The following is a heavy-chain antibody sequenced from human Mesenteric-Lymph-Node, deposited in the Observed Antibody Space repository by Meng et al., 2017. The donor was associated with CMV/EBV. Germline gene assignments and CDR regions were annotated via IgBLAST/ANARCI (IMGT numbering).Heavy chain of an antibody. CDR3: VLKGYSTSWYKGPFDY. D-gene: IGHD6-13*01. CDR2: ISSSSSYI. Sequence: GESLKISCAASGFTFSSYGMHWVRQAPGKGLEWVSSISSSSSYIYYADSVKGRFTFSRDNSQNTLYLQMNSLRAEDTAVYYCVLKGYSTSWYKGPFDYWGQGTLVTVSS. J-gene: IGHJ4*02. CDR1: GFTFSSYG. V-gene: IGHV3-21*04.